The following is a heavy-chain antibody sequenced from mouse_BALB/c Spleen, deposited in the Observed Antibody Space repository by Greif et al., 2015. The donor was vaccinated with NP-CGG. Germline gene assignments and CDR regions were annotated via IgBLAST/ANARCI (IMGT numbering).Heavy chain of an antibody. CDR3: AREYYGSSYAMDY. CDR2: ISDGGSYT. V-gene: IGHV5-4*02. CDR1: GFTFSDYY. D-gene: IGHD1-1*01. Sequence: EAQVVASGGGLVKPGGSLKLSCAASGFTFSDYYMYWVRQTPEKRLEWVATISDGGSYTYYPDSVKGRFTISRDNAKNNLYLQMSSLKSEDTAMYYCAREYYGSSYAMDYWGQGTSVTVSS. J-gene: IGHJ4*01.